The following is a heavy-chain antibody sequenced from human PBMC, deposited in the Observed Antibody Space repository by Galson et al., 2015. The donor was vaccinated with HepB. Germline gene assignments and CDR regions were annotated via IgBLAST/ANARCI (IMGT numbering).Heavy chain of an antibody. D-gene: IGHD7-27*01. V-gene: IGHV4-38-2*02. CDR2: IYHSGST. Sequence: SETLSLTCTVSGYSISSGYYWGWIRQPPGKGLEWIGSIYHSGSTYNNPSLKSRVTISVDTSNNQFSLKLSSVTAADTAVYYCARGAWGSELVWYFDLWGRGTLVTVSS. J-gene: IGHJ2*01. CDR1: GYSISSGYY. CDR3: ARGAWGSELVWYFDL.